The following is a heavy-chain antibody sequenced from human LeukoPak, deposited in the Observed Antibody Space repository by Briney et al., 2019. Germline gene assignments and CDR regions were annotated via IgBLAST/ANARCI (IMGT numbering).Heavy chain of an antibody. Sequence: GGSLRLSCAASGFTFSSYWMSWVRQAPGKGLVCVSRINSDGSSTSYADSVKGRFTISRDNAKNTLYLQMNSLRAEDTAVYYCAAAGTYYYYYGMDVWGQGTTVTVSS. CDR2: INSDGSST. CDR1: GFTFSSYW. CDR3: AAAGTYYYYYGMDV. D-gene: IGHD6-13*01. J-gene: IGHJ6*02. V-gene: IGHV3-74*01.